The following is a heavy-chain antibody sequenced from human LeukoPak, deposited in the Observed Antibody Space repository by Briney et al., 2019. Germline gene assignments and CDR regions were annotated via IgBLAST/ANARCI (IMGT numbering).Heavy chain of an antibody. Sequence: GGSLRLSCAASGFTVSSNYKSWVRQAPGKGLEWVSVIYSGGSTYYADSVKGRFTISRDNFKNTLYLQMNSLRAEDTAVYYCASSTPGAREPWSPSPQYYYMDVWGKGTTVTISS. CDR3: ASSTPGAREPWSPSPQYYYMDV. D-gene: IGHD1-14*01. V-gene: IGHV3-53*01. CDR1: GFTVSSNY. J-gene: IGHJ6*03. CDR2: IYSGGST.